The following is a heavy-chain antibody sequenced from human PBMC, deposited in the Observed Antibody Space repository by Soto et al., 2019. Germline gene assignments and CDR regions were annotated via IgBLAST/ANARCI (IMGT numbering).Heavy chain of an antibody. CDR1: GGTFSSHS. V-gene: IGHV1-69*01. CDR2: IIPALATA. D-gene: IGHD3-22*01. Sequence: QVQLVQSGAEVKKPGSSVKVSCKASGGTFSSHSISWVRQAPGQGLEGVGGIIPALATANHAQKFQGRVTIAADQSTSTGYMELSSLRSEDTAVYYCATKPYDSSGYYNYFDYWGQGTLVTVSS. CDR3: ATKPYDSSGYYNYFDY. J-gene: IGHJ4*02.